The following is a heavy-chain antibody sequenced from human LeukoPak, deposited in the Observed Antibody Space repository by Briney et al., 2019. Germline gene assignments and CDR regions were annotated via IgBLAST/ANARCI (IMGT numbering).Heavy chain of an antibody. CDR2: INHSGST. CDR3: ARQSGVRGVITENYYYYGMDV. CDR1: GGSFSGYY. V-gene: IGHV4-34*01. Sequence: SETLSLTCAVYGGSFSGYYWSWIRQPPGKGLEWIGEINHSGSTNYNPSLKSRVTISVDTSKNQFSLKLSSVTAADTAVYYCARQSGVRGVITENYYYYGMDVWGKGTTVTVSS. D-gene: IGHD3-10*01. J-gene: IGHJ6*04.